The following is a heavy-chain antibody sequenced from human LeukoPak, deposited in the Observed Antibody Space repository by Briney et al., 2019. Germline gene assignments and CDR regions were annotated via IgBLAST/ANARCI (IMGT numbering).Heavy chain of an antibody. CDR3: AREYGDFDY. J-gene: IGHJ4*02. CDR2: IDASGRT. V-gene: IGHV4-4*07. CDR1: GGSISSYY. Sequence: SETLSLTCTVSGGSISSYYWSWIRQPAGKGLEWIGRIDASGRTNYNPSLKSRVTMSVDTSKKQFSLKVNSVTAADTAVYYCAREYGDFDYWDQGTLVTVSS. D-gene: IGHD4-17*01.